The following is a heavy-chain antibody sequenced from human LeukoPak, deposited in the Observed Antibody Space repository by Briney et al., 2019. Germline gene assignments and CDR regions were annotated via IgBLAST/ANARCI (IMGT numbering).Heavy chain of an antibody. Sequence: GGSLRLSCAAPGFMFHDYAIHWVRQAPGKGLEWLSYIRSSPSTILYADSVKGRFTVSRDNAKNSLYLQMNSLIDDDTAVYYCARDTNWAFDSWGQGTLVTVSS. CDR1: GFMFHDYA. V-gene: IGHV3-48*02. CDR2: IRSSPSTI. J-gene: IGHJ4*02. CDR3: ARDTNWAFDS. D-gene: IGHD7-27*01.